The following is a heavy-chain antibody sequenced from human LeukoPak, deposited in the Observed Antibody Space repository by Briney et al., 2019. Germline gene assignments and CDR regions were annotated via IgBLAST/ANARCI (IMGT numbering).Heavy chain of an antibody. CDR3: ARTTGHFDY. Sequence: SQTLSLTCAISGDSVSSNSAAWNWIRQSPSRGLEWLGRTYHRSKWYSESALPLKGRITVNPDTSKNQFSLQLNSVGPEDTAVYYCARTTGHFDYWGQGTLVTVSS. D-gene: IGHD2-8*02. CDR2: TYHRSKWYS. CDR1: GDSVSSNSAA. J-gene: IGHJ4*02. V-gene: IGHV6-1*01.